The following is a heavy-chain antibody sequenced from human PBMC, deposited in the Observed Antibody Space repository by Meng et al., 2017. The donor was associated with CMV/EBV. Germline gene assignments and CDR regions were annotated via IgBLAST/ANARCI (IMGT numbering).Heavy chain of an antibody. CDR3: ARSRQRYSSSSNGDY. CDR2: ISWNSGSI. V-gene: IGHV3-9*01. D-gene: IGHD6-6*01. J-gene: IGHJ4*02. CDR1: GFTFDDYA. Sequence: SLKISCAASGFTFDDYAMHWVRQAPGKGLEWVSGISWNSGSIGYADSVNGRFTISRDNAKNSLYLQMNSLRAEDTAVYYCARSRQRYSSSSNGDYWGQGTLVTVSS.